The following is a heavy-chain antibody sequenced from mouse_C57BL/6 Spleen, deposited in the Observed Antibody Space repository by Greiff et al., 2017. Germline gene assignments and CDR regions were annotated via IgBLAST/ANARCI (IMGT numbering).Heavy chain of an antibody. J-gene: IGHJ2*01. V-gene: IGHV1-64*01. D-gene: IGHD1-1*01. Sequence: QVQLQQPGAELVKPGASVKLSCKASGYTFTSYWMHWVKQRPGQGLEWIGMIHPNSGSTNYNEKFKSKATLTVDKSSSTAYMQLSSLTSEDSAVYYCARLRALITTVVAEDDYWGQGTTLTVSS. CDR2: IHPNSGST. CDR3: ARLRALITTVVAEDDY. CDR1: GYTFTSYW.